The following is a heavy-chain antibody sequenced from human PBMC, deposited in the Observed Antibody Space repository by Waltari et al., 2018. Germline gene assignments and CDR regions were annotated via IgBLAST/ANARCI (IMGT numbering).Heavy chain of an antibody. V-gene: IGHV1-69-2*01. CDR3: ATQDITMVRGVTTADY. J-gene: IGHJ4*02. CDR1: GYTFTDYY. D-gene: IGHD3-10*01. Sequence: EVQLVQSGAEVKKPGATVKISCKVSGYTFTDYYMHWVQQAPGKGLEWMGLVDPEDGETIYAEKFQGRVTITAETSTDTAYMELSSLRSEDMAVYYCATQDITMVRGVTTADYWGQGTLVTVSS. CDR2: VDPEDGET.